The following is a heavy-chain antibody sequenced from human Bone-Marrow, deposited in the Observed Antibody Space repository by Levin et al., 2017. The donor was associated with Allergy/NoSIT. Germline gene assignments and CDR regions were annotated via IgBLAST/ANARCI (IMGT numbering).Heavy chain of an antibody. CDR2: IYYTVST. CDR1: DDSVSSGTYY. V-gene: IGHV4-61*01. J-gene: IGHJ6*02. D-gene: IGHD1-7*01. Sequence: KSSETLSLTCTVSDDSVSSGTYYWTWIRQPPGKGLEWIGNIYYTVSTNYNPSLKSRVTISVDMSKNQFSLKLNSVTDADTAVYYCARMPVTGTPGCYYYAMDVWGQGTTVTVSS. CDR3: ARMPVTGTPGCYYYAMDV.